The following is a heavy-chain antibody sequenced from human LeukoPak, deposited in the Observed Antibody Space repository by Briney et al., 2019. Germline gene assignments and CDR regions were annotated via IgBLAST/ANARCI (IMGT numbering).Heavy chain of an antibody. CDR3: ARVWYSGSYPVDY. CDR1: GFTFSSYS. J-gene: IGHJ4*02. Sequence: GGSLRLSCAASGFTFSSYSMNWVRQAPGKGLEWVSYISSSGSTIYYADSVKGRFTISRDNAKNSLYLQMNSLRAEDTAVYYCARVWYSGSYPVDYWGQGTLVTVSS. CDR2: ISSSGSTI. D-gene: IGHD1-26*01. V-gene: IGHV3-48*04.